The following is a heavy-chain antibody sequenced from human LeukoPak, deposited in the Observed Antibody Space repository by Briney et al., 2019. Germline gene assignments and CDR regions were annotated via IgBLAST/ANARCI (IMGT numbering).Heavy chain of an antibody. CDR2: INSDGSTS. CDR3: ARWGYSGNSYYFDY. Sequence: GGSLRLSCAASGFTFSSFWMQWVRQAPGKGLVCVSRINSDGSTSSYADSVRGRFTISGDNAKNTVYLQMNSLRAEDTAVYYCARWGYSGNSYYFDYWGQGTLVTVSS. D-gene: IGHD1-26*01. V-gene: IGHV3-74*01. J-gene: IGHJ4*02. CDR1: GFTFSSFW.